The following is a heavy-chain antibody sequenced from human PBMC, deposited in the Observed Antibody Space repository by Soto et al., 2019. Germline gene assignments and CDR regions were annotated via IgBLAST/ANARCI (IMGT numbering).Heavy chain of an antibody. Sequence: EVQLLESGGGLVQPGGSLRLSCAASGFTFSSYAMSWVRQAPGKGLEWVSAISGSGGSTYYADSVKGRFTISRDNSKKPLYLQRNSLRGEDTAVYYCAKGGTGGGGAFDIWGQGTMVTVSS. CDR2: ISGSGGST. CDR3: AKGGTGGGGAFDI. V-gene: IGHV3-23*01. CDR1: GFTFSSYA. D-gene: IGHD7-27*01. J-gene: IGHJ3*02.